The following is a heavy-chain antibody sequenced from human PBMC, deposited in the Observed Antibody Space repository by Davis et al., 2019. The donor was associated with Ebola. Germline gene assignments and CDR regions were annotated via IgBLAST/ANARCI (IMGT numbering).Heavy chain of an antibody. V-gene: IGHV4-59*08. CDR2: VHYTGST. J-gene: IGHJ4*02. CDR3: VKDDVTAGRFNY. D-gene: IGHD1-20*01. Sequence: MPSETLSLTCTVSGGSINNYFWSWIRQPPGKGLEWIGYVHYTGSTNCNPSLKSRVTISVDTSKNQFSLRLSSVTAADTAMYYCVKDDVTAGRFNYWGQGSLVTVSS. CDR1: GGSINNYF.